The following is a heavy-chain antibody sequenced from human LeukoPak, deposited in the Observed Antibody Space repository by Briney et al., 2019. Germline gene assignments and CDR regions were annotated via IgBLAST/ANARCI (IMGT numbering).Heavy chain of an antibody. CDR2: ISGSGGST. D-gene: IGHD3-3*01. CDR3: AKDLEGRRFLGWLYWFDP. J-gene: IGHJ5*02. CDR1: GFTFSSYA. Sequence: GGSLRLSCAVSGFTFSSYAMSWVRQAPGKGLEWVSAISGSGGSTYYADSVKGRFTISRDNSKNTLYLQMNSLRAEDTAVYYCAKDLEGRRFLGWLYWFDPWGQGTLVTVSS. V-gene: IGHV3-23*01.